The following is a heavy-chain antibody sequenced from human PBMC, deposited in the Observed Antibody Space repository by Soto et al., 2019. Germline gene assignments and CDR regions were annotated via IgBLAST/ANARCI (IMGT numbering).Heavy chain of an antibody. CDR2: INPNSGDT. J-gene: IGHJ4*02. CDR3: ARDMQGWGGY. Sequence: QVQLVQSGAEVKKPGASVKVSCKASGYTFTDYFMHWVRQAPGQGLEWMGWINPNSGDTNSAQNFHDRVTMTRDTSTSTAYMELSRLRFDDTAVYYCARDMQGWGGYWGQGTLVTVSS. V-gene: IGHV1-2*02. D-gene: IGHD3-16*01. CDR1: GYTFTDYF.